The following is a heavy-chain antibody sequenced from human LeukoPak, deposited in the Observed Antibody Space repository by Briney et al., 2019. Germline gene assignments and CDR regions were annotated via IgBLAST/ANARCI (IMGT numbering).Heavy chain of an antibody. CDR2: IIPIFGTA. Sequence: ASVKVSCKASGGTFSSYAISWVRQAPGQGLEWMGGIIPIFGTANYAQKFQGRVTITTDESTSTAYMELSSLRSEDTAVYYCAKNVEMATISYYYYMDVWGKGTTVTVSS. V-gene: IGHV1-69*05. CDR3: AKNVEMATISYYYYMDV. J-gene: IGHJ6*03. D-gene: IGHD5-24*01. CDR1: GGTFSSYA.